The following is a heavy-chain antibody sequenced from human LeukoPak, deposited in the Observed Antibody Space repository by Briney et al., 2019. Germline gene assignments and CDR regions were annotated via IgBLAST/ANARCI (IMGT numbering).Heavy chain of an antibody. CDR3: ARGSWNYAWFDP. V-gene: IGHV4-59*01. Sequence: PSETLSLTCTVSGGSISSYYWSWIRQPPGKGLEWIGYIYYSGSTNYNPSLKSRVTISVDTSKNQFSLKLSSVTAAATAVYYCARGSWNYAWFDPWGQGTLVTVSS. J-gene: IGHJ5*02. CDR1: GGSISSYY. D-gene: IGHD1-7*01. CDR2: IYYSGST.